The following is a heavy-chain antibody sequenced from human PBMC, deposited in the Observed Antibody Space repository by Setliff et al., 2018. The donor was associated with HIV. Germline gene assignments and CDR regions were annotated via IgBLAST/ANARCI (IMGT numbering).Heavy chain of an antibody. Sequence: TLSLTCTVSGDSITRGSYYWSWIRQPAGKGLEWIGHIYTSGKIHYSPSLKSRITISADTSKNQLSLNLSSVTAADTAVYYCARAAYSGTYLWEPATDLWGRGTLVTVSS. CDR3: ARAAYSGTYLWEPATDL. V-gene: IGHV4-61*09. CDR1: GDSITRGSYY. J-gene: IGHJ2*01. D-gene: IGHD1-26*01. CDR2: IYTSGKI.